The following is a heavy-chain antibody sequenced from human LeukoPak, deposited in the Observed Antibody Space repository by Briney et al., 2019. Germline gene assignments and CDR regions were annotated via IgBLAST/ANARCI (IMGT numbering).Heavy chain of an antibody. V-gene: IGHV3-21*01. CDR3: ARVWSMIREYVEY. D-gene: IGHD3-10*01. Sequence: GGSLRLSCAASGFIFSGYTMNWVRQTPGKGLEWVSSISSSSDYIYYADSVKGRFTISRDNSKDSLYLQMSSLRAEDTAVYYCARVWSMIREYVEYWGQGTLVTVSS. CDR2: ISSSSDYI. J-gene: IGHJ4*02. CDR1: GFIFSGYT.